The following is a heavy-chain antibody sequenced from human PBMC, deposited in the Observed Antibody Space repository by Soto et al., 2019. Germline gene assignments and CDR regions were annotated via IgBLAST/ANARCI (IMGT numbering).Heavy chain of an antibody. D-gene: IGHD3-10*01. CDR3: ARQGFGQLHGLVDV. V-gene: IGHV4-59*08. CDR2: IHHSGST. Sequence: QVQLQESGPGLVKPSETLSLTCSVSGGSITSHYCSWFRQPPGKGLEWIGYIHHSGSTSYNPSLRSRVTXSVYTXXNQFSLKVSSVTAADTALYYCARQGFGQLHGLVDVWGPGTTVTVSS. J-gene: IGHJ6*02. CDR1: GGSITSHY.